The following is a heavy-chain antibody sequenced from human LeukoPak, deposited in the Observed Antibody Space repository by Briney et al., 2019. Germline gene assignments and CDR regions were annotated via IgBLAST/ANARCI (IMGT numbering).Heavy chain of an antibody. D-gene: IGHD3-22*01. V-gene: IGHV1-69*04. CDR1: GGTFSSYA. Sequence: SVKVSCKASGGTFSSYAISWVRQAPGQGLEWMGRIIPILGIANYAQKFQGRVTITADKSTSTAYMELSSLRSEDTAVYYCARDSSGYSGPLEYFQHWGQGTLVTVSS. CDR2: IIPILGIA. J-gene: IGHJ1*01. CDR3: ARDSSGYSGPLEYFQH.